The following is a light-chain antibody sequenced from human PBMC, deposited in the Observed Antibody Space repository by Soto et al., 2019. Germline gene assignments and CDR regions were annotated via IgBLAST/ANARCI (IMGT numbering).Light chain of an antibody. CDR2: GAS. J-gene: IGKJ3*01. V-gene: IGKV3-20*01. CDR3: QQYGSSPFT. CDR1: QSVTNSY. Sequence: EIVLTQSPGTLSLSPGEGATLSCRASQSVTNSYLAWYQQKPGQAPRLLIYGASSRATGIPDRFSGSGSGTDFTLSINRLEPEDFAMYYCQQYGSSPFTFGPGTKVDVK.